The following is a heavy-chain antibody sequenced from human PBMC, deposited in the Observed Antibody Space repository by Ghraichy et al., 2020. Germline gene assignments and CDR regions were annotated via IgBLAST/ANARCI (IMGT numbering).Heavy chain of an antibody. V-gene: IGHV4-4*07. CDR3: ARGNMIVAQEYYYYYGMDV. CDR2: IYTSGST. J-gene: IGHJ6*02. CDR1: GGSISSYY. D-gene: IGHD3-22*01. Sequence: SETLSLTCTVSGGSISSYYWSWIRQPAGKGLEWIGRIYTSGSTNYNPSLKSRVTMSVDTSKNQFSLKLSSVTAADTAVYYCARGNMIVAQEYYYYYGMDVWGQGTTVTVSS.